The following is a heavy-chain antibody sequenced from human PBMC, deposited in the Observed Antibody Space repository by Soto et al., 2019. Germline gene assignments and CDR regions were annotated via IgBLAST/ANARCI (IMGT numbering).Heavy chain of an antibody. CDR1: GFTFSSYW. CDR3: ARIGGWFGELYFDY. Sequence: ETLRLSCAASGFTFSSYWMSWVRQAPGKGLEWVANIKQDGSEKYYVDSVKGRFTISRDNAKNSLYLQMNSLRAEDTAVYYCARIGGWFGELYFDYWGQGTLVTVSS. CDR2: IKQDGSEK. J-gene: IGHJ4*02. V-gene: IGHV3-7*03. D-gene: IGHD3-10*01.